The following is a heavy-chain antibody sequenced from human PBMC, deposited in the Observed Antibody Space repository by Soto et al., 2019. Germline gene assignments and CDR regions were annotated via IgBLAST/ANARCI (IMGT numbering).Heavy chain of an antibody. CDR1: GGSISSGGYS. CDR3: ARVLTH. Sequence: QLQLQESGSGLVKPSQTLSLTCAVSGGSISSGGYSWSWNRQPPGKGLEWIGYIYHSGKTYYNPSRQSLLTLSVDRSKNQFSLKLNSVTAAYTAVDYDARVLTHWGQGTLGTVSS. J-gene: IGHJ4*02. CDR2: IYHSGKT. V-gene: IGHV4-30-2*01.